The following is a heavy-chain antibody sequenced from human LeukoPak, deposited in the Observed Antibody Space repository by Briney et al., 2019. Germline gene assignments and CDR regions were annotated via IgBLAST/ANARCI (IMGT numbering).Heavy chain of an antibody. CDR2: INHSGST. CDR3: ARTYYDFWSGYLYYFDY. Sequence: PSETLSLTCAVYGGSFSGYYWSWIRQPPGKGLEWIGEINHSGSTNYNPSLKSRVTISVDTSKNQFSLKLSSVTAADTAVYYRARTYYDFWSGYLYYFDYWGQGTLVTVSS. J-gene: IGHJ4*02. CDR1: GGSFSGYY. V-gene: IGHV4-34*01. D-gene: IGHD3-3*01.